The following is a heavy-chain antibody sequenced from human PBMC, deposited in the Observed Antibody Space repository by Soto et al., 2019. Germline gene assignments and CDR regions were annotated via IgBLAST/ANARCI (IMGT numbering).Heavy chain of an antibody. CDR1: GYSISSGGYY. V-gene: IGHV4-31*03. CDR2: IYYNGST. Sequence: QVQLQESGPGLVKPSQTLSLTCTVSGYSISSGGYYWSWIRHHPGKGLEWIGHIYYNGSTYYNPSLKSRVTISVDTSKNQLSLRLSSVTAADTAVYYCARVNYYGAGSYSKWFDYWGQGTLVTVSS. D-gene: IGHD3-10*01. CDR3: ARVNYYGAGSYSKWFDY. J-gene: IGHJ4*02.